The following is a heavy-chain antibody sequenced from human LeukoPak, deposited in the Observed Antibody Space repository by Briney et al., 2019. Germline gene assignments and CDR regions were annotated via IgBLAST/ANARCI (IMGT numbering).Heavy chain of an antibody. V-gene: IGHV4-39*01. J-gene: IGHJ4*02. CDR1: GGSISSSPYY. Sequence: SETLSPTCTVSGGSISSSPYYWGWIRQPPGKGLEWIGNIYYSGSTYYNPSLKTRVTISVDTSKNQFSLKLTSVTAADTAVYYCARHASVDGNWPRPLDYWGQGSLATVSS. CDR3: ARHASVDGNWPRPLDY. CDR2: IYYSGST. D-gene: IGHD6-19*01.